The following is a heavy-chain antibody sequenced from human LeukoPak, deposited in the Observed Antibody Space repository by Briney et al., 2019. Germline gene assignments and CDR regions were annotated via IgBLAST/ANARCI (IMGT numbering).Heavy chain of an antibody. Sequence: GGSLRLSCAASGFTFSSYEMNWVRQAPGKGLEWVSYISSSGGTIYCADSVKGRFTISRDNAKNSLYLQMNSLRAEDTAVYYCARWHCSSTSCRDYYYGMDVWGQGTTVTVSS. D-gene: IGHD2-2*01. CDR2: ISSSGGTI. CDR1: GFTFSSYE. V-gene: IGHV3-48*03. CDR3: ARWHCSSTSCRDYYYGMDV. J-gene: IGHJ6*02.